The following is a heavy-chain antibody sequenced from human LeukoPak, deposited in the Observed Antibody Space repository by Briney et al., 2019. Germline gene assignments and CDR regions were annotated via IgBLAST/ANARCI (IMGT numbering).Heavy chain of an antibody. CDR1: GYTFTGYY. CDR2: INPNSGGT. J-gene: IGHJ4*02. D-gene: IGHD3-22*01. CDR3: ARDSSYDSSGYYVY. Sequence: ASVTVSCKASGYTFTGYYMHWVRQAPGQGLERMGWINPNSGGTNYAQKFQGRVTMTRDTSISTAYMELSRLRSDDTAVYYCARDSSYDSSGYYVYWGQGTLVTVSS. V-gene: IGHV1-2*02.